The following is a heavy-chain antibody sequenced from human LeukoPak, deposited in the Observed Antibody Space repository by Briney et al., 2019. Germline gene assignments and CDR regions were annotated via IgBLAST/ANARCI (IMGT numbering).Heavy chain of an antibody. CDR1: GFTFSSHL. D-gene: IGHD5-12*01. CDR3: ARVAPGYYDYVAFDY. V-gene: IGHV3-74*01. CDR2: ISSDGTYT. J-gene: IGHJ4*02. Sequence: PGGSLRLSCAASGFTFSSHLMHWVRQAPGKGLVWVSRISSDGTYTNYADSVRGRFTISRDNAKNTLYLQMNSLRAEDTAVYYCARVAPGYYDYVAFDYWGQGALVTVSS.